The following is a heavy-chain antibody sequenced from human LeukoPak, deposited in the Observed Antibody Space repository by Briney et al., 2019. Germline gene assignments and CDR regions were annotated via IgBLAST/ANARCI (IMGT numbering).Heavy chain of an antibody. V-gene: IGHV3-30*04. CDR1: GFTFNIYS. J-gene: IGHJ5*02. D-gene: IGHD3-10*01. CDR2: ISYDGSGS. CDR3: VRDVEPGSVPYWAANRFDP. Sequence: GGSLRLSCAASGFTFNIYSLHWVRQAPGKGLEWVAVISYDGSGSFYTDSVEGRFTISRDNSNNTLFLQMNSLSPEDTAVYYCVRDVEPGSVPYWAANRFDPWGQGTLVTVSS.